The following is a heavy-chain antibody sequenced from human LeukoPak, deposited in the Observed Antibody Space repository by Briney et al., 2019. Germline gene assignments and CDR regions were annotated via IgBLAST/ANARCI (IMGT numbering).Heavy chain of an antibody. J-gene: IGHJ6*03. V-gene: IGHV1-69*13. CDR1: GGTFSSYA. Sequence: SVKVSCKASGGTFSSYAISWVRQAPGQGLEWMGGIIPIFGTANYAQKFQGRVTITADESTSTAYMELSSLRSEDTAVYYCARGYSYGNYYYYYMDVWGKGTTVTVSS. CDR3: ARGYSYGNYYYYYMDV. CDR2: IIPIFGTA. D-gene: IGHD5-18*01.